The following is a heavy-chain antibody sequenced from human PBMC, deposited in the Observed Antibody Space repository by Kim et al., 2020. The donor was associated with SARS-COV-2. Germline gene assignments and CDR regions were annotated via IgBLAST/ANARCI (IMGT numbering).Heavy chain of an antibody. D-gene: IGHD3-10*01. V-gene: IGHV3-33*01. Sequence: GGSLRLSCAASGFTFSSYGMHWVRQAPGKGLEWVAVIWYDGSNKYYADSVKGRFTISRDNSKNTLYLQMNSLRAEDTAVYYCARTLRDGSGSYLGYWGQGTLVTVSS. CDR2: IWYDGSNK. CDR1: GFTFSSYG. J-gene: IGHJ4*02. CDR3: ARTLRDGSGSYLGY.